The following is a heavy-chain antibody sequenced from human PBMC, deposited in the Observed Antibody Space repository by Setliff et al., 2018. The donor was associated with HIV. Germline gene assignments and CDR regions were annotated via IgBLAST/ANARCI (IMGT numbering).Heavy chain of an antibody. CDR1: GYSISSGYY. CDR2: IYHSGST. D-gene: IGHD1-26*01. Sequence: SETLSLTCAVSGYSISSGYYWGWIRQPPGKGLEWIGSIYHSGSTYYNPSLKSRVTISVDTSKNQFSLKLSSVTAADTAVYYCARGVVVGATGGMDVWGQGTTVTVS. J-gene: IGHJ6*02. CDR3: ARGVVVGATGGMDV. V-gene: IGHV4-38-2*01.